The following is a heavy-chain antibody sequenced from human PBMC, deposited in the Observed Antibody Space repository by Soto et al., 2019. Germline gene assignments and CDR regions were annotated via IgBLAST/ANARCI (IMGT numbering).Heavy chain of an antibody. CDR2: INHSGST. CDR3: ARDKITGLFDY. J-gene: IGHJ4*02. Sequence: QVQLQQWGAVLLKPSETLSLTCAVYGGSFSGYYWTWIRQPPGTGLEWIGEINHSGSTNYNPSLKSRVTISVDTCKNQFSLKLTSVTAADTAVYYCARDKITGLFDYWGQGTLVTVSS. CDR1: GGSFSGYY. V-gene: IGHV4-34*01. D-gene: IGHD2-8*02.